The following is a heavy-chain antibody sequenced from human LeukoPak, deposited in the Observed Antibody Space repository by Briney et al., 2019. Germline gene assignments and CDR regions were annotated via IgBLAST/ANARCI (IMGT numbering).Heavy chain of an antibody. V-gene: IGHV1-69*05. Sequence: GASVKVSCKASGGTFSSYAISWVRQAPGQGLEWMGGIIPIFGTANYAQKFQGRVTITTDESTSTAYMELSSLRSEDTAVYYCARVVSEQLVGWGQGTLVTVSS. CDR2: IIPIFGTA. J-gene: IGHJ4*02. CDR1: GGTFSSYA. D-gene: IGHD6-6*01. CDR3: ARVVSEQLVG.